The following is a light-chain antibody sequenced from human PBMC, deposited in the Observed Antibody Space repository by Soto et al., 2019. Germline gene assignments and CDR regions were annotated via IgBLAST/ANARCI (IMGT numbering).Light chain of an antibody. V-gene: IGKV3-11*01. CDR1: QSVSNY. CDR2: DVS. J-gene: IGKJ4*01. CDR3: QHRVNGPT. Sequence: EIVLTQSPATLSLSPGERATLFCRAAQSVSNYLGWYQQKSSQAPRLLISDVSKRATGIPARFSGSGSGTDFTLTINSLEPEDFAVYYCQHRVNGPTFGGGTKVEIK.